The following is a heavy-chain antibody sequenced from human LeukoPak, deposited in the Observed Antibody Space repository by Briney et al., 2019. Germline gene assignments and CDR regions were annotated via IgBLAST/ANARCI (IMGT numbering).Heavy chain of an antibody. CDR3: AKDRATLGSVFDY. V-gene: IGHV3-30*02. CDR2: IRYDGSNK. D-gene: IGHD2-15*01. J-gene: IGHJ4*02. Sequence: SGGSLRLSCAASGFTFSSYGMHWVRQAPGKGLEWVAFIRYDGSNKYYADSVKGRFTISRDNSKNTLYLQMNSLRAEDTAVYYCAKDRATLGSVFDYWGQGTLVTVSS. CDR1: GFTFSSYG.